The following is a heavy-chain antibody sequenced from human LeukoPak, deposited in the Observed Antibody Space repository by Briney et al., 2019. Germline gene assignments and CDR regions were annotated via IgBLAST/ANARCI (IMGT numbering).Heavy chain of an antibody. CDR2: INHSGST. J-gene: IGHJ4*02. CDR3: ARGLGLGELSGGVDY. V-gene: IGHV4-34*01. CDR1: GGSMSSYY. Sequence: KPSETLSLTCTVSGGSMSSYYWSWIRQPPGKGLEWIGEINHSGSTNYNPSLKSRVTISVDTSKNQFSLKLSSVTAADTAVYYCARGLGLGELSGGVDYWGQGTLVTVSS. D-gene: IGHD3-10*01.